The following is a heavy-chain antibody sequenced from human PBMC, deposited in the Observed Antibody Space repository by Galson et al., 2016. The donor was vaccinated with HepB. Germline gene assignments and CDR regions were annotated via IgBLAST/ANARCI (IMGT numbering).Heavy chain of an antibody. Sequence: SLRLSCATSGFTFSAHWMHWVRQTPEKGLEWVARVNSDDSSKSYADSVKGRFTISRDTANNSLILQMDSLRLDDTAVYYCAREITRGPRGSFDYWGQGALVIVSS. J-gene: IGHJ4*02. D-gene: IGHD2-8*02. CDR1: GFTFSAHW. CDR2: VNSDDSSK. CDR3: AREITRGPRGSFDY. V-gene: IGHV3-74*01.